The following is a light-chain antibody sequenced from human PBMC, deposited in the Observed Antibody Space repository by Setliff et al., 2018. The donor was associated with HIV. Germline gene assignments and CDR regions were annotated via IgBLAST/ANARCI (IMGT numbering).Light chain of an antibody. Sequence: QSVLTQPASMSGSPGQSITISCTGTSSDAGGYSYVSWYQQHPGKAPKLIIYEVTNRPSGVSNRFSGSKSGNTASLTISGLQAEDEADYYCSSYAITNTLPFGTGTKVTVL. CDR3: SSYAITNTLP. CDR2: EVT. J-gene: IGLJ1*01. V-gene: IGLV2-14*01. CDR1: SSDAGGYSY.